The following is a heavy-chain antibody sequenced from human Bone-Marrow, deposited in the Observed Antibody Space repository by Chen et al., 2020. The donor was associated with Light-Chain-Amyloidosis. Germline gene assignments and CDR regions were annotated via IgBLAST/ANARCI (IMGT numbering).Heavy chain of an antibody. V-gene: IGHV5-51*01. Sequence: DVQLAQSGPEVKKPGESLKISCNGSGYTFPNYWIGWVRQMPGKGLEWMGVIYPDDSDARYSPSFEGQVTISADKSITTAYLQWRSLKASDTAMYYCARRRDGYNFDYWGQGTLVTVSS. D-gene: IGHD5-12*01. J-gene: IGHJ4*02. CDR3: ARRRDGYNFDY. CDR2: IYPDDSDA. CDR1: GYTFPNYW.